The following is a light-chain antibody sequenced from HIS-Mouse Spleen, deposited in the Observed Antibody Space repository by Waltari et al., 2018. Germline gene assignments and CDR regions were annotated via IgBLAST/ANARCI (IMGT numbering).Light chain of an antibody. CDR1: QSVSSY. J-gene: IGKJ2*01. CDR3: QQRSNWYT. Sequence: EMVLTQSQATLSLSPGERATLSCRASQSVSSYLAWYQQKPGQAPRLLIYDASNRATGIPARFSGSGSGTDFTLTISSLEPEDFAVYYCQQRSNWYTFGQGTKLEIK. CDR2: DAS. V-gene: IGKV3-11*01.